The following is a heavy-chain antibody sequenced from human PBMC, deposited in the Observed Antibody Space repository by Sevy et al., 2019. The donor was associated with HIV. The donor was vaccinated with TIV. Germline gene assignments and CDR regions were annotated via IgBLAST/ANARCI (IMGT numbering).Heavy chain of an antibody. D-gene: IGHD4-17*01. V-gene: IGHV4-39*01. CDR3: ARHGRHDYGDYGGRFAP. CDR1: GGSISSSSYY. Sequence: SETLSLTCTVSGGSISSSSYYWGWIRQPPGKGLEWIGSINYRGSTYYNPSLKSRVTISVATSKNQFSLKVGSVTAADQAVYYCARHGRHDYGDYGGRFAPWGQGTLVTVSS. CDR2: INYRGST. J-gene: IGHJ5*02.